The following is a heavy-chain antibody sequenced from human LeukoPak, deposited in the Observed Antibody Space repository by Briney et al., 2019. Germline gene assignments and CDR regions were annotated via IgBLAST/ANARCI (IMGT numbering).Heavy chain of an antibody. CDR1: GGSISSYY. CDR2: IHYTGST. D-gene: IGHD3-9*01. CDR3: AFSTLRYFDWSYDAFDI. Sequence: SETLSLTCTVSGGSISSYYWSWIRQSPGKGLECIGYIHYTGSTNYNPSLKSRVTISVDTPKNQFSLKLSSVTAADTAVHYCAFSTLRYFDWSYDAFDIWGQGTMVTVSS. J-gene: IGHJ3*02. V-gene: IGHV4-59*12.